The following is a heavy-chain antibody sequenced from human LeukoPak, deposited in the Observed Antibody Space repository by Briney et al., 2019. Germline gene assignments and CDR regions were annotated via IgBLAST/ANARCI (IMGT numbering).Heavy chain of an antibody. CDR2: IITSGGST. CDR3: AKDRYGDYAFDY. CDR1: GFTFSSHA. V-gene: IGHV3-23*01. J-gene: IGHJ4*02. D-gene: IGHD4-17*01. Sequence: EGSLRLSCAASGFTFSSHAMSWVRQAPGKGLEWVSSIITSGGSTYNADSVRGRFTISRDNSKNTLYLQLNSLRAEDTAVYYCAKDRYGDYAFDYWGQGTLVTVSS.